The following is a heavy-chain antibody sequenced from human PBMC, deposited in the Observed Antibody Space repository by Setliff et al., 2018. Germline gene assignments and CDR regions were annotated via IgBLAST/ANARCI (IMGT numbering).Heavy chain of an antibody. CDR3: ASDPSYASSLYYYLEV. J-gene: IGHJ6*03. V-gene: IGHV3-48*01. Sequence: LRLSCAASGFTFCRYAMNWVRQTPGKGLEWVSYISASSSNIQYADSVRGRFTVSRDHARNSLYLQMNSLRGDDAAVYYCASDPSYASSLYYYLEVWGKGTTVTVS. CDR1: GFTFCRYA. D-gene: IGHD6-13*01. CDR2: ISASSSNI.